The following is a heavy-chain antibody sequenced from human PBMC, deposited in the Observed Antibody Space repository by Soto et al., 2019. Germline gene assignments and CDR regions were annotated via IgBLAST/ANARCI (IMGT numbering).Heavy chain of an antibody. CDR3: ARDIDYNIDY. D-gene: IGHD4-4*01. CDR1: GYIFTSYG. CDR2: INAYNGNT. J-gene: IGHJ4*02. Sequence: ASVKVSCKASGYIFTSYGFSWVRQAPGQGLEWVGWINAYNGNTNYAQRFQGRVTVTTDTSTSTAYMELRNLRSDDTAVYYCARDIDYNIDYWGLGTLVTVS. V-gene: IGHV1-18*01.